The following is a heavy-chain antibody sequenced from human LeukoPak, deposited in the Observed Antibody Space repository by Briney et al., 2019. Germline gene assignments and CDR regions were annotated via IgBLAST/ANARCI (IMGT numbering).Heavy chain of an antibody. Sequence: GGSLRLSCAASGFTFSSYAMHWVRQAPGKGLEWVAVISYDGSNKYYADSVKGRFTISRDNSKNTLYLQMNSLRAEDTAVYYCARDGGVYYYGSGSYYYYWGQGTLVTASS. D-gene: IGHD3-10*01. V-gene: IGHV3-30*04. J-gene: IGHJ4*02. CDR3: ARDGGVYYYGSGSYYYY. CDR2: ISYDGSNK. CDR1: GFTFSSYA.